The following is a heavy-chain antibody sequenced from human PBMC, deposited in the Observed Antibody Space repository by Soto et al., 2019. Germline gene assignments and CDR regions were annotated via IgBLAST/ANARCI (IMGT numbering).Heavy chain of an antibody. CDR1: GYRFTSYG. V-gene: IGHV1-18*01. J-gene: IGHJ6*04. CDR2: SNAYNGNT. D-gene: IGHD3-16*01. CDR3: AMVDVYVTPSPQDV. Sequence: QVQLVQSGAEVKNPWASVKVSCKASGYRFTSYGIGWVRQAPGQGLEWMGWSNAYNGNTNYAQNLQGRVTLTTDTSTSTACMELRSMRSTDTAVYYCAMVDVYVTPSPQDVWGKGTTVTVSS.